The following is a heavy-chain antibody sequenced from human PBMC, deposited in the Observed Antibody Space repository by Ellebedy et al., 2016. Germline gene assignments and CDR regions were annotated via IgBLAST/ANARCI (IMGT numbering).Heavy chain of an antibody. CDR3: ARAYNVWSGYYFSFDY. CDR2: ISWNSGSI. J-gene: IGHJ4*02. D-gene: IGHD3-3*01. Sequence: SLKISXAASGFNFDDYGMHWVRQAPGKGLEWVSSISWNSGSIAYGDSVKGRFTISRDNANHSVFLQMNSLRAEDTAVYYCARAYNVWSGYYFSFDYWGQGTLTTVSS. CDR1: GFNFDDYG. V-gene: IGHV3-9*01.